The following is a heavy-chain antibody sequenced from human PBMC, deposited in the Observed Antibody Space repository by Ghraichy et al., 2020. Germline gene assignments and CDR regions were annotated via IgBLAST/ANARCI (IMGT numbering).Heavy chain of an antibody. D-gene: IGHD3-9*01. CDR1: GFTFSNYA. CDR2: VSAAGGST. V-gene: IGHV3-23*01. J-gene: IGHJ3*02. Sequence: GGSLRLSCSASGFTFSNYAMSWVRQAPGEGLEWVSTVSAAGGSTYYADSVKGRCTISRDNSKNTLYLQMNSLSAEDTAVYYCAIDHFQNFDWSPQPLSVKIWGQGTMVTVSS. CDR3: AIDHFQNFDWSPQPLSVKI.